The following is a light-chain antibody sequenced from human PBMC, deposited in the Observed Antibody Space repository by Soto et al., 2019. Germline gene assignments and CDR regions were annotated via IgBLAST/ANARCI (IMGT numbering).Light chain of an antibody. CDR2: EAS. V-gene: IGKV1-5*03. CDR3: QHYESYSPFT. CDR1: QSISGW. Sequence: DIQMTQSPSTLAASVGDRVTMTCRASQSISGWVAWYQQKPGKAPKLLMYEASTLQSGVPSRFSGSGSGTEFTLTITSLQPEDFATYYCQHYESYSPFTVGQGTKLEI. J-gene: IGKJ2*01.